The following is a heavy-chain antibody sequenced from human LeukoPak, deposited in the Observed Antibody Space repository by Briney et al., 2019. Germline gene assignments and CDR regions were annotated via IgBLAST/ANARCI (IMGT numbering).Heavy chain of an antibody. CDR2: IYHSGST. CDR1: GGSISSSEW. CDR3: ASIQGPLDFYWYFDL. V-gene: IGHV4-4*02. Sequence: SETLSLTCGVSGGSISSSEWWSWVRQPPGKGLEWIGEIYHSGSTNYNPSLKSRVTISVDKSKNQFSLRLTSVTAADTAVYYCASIQGPLDFYWYFDLWGRGTLVTVSS. J-gene: IGHJ2*01. D-gene: IGHD3/OR15-3a*01.